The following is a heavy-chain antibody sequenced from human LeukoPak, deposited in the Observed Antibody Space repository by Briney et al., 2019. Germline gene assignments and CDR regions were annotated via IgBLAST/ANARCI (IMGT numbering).Heavy chain of an antibody. V-gene: IGHV3-23*01. D-gene: IGHD4-23*01. CDR1: GFTFSSYA. Sequence: EGSLRLSCAASGFTFSSYAMTWVRQGPGKGLEWVSTIDTRGATFFADSVKGRFTISRDNSKNTLYLQMNSLRDEDTALYYCAKKATVITPGNYFDYWGQGTLVPVSS. CDR2: IDTRGAT. CDR3: AKKATVITPGNYFDY. J-gene: IGHJ4*02.